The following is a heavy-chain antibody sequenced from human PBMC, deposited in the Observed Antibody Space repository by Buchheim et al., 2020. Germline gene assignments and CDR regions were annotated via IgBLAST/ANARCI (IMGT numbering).Heavy chain of an antibody. CDR2: IDWDDDK. CDR3: NGVLSFYYYGTDV. D-gene: IGHD6-6*01. Sequence: QVTLKESGPALVKPTQTLTLTCTFSGFSLSTSGMRVSWIRQPPGKALEWLARIDWDDDKFYSTSLKTRLTISKDTSKNQVVLTMTNMDPVDTATCYCNGVLSFYYYGTDVWGQGTT. CDR1: GFSLSTSGMR. V-gene: IGHV2-70*04. J-gene: IGHJ6*02.